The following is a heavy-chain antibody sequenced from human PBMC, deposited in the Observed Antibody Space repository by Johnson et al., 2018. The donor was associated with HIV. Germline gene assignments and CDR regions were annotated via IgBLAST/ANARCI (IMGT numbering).Heavy chain of an antibody. V-gene: IGHV3-74*02. D-gene: IGHD3-10*01. CDR2: IKSDERYT. J-gene: IGHJ3*02. CDR1: GFTFSSSA. CDR3: ARGDPPNVFDI. Sequence: VQLVESGGGLIQPGGSLRLSCAVSGFTFSSSAMSWVRQDPGKGLVWVSRIKSDERYTDYADSVKGRFTISGDNAKNTLYLQMDSLRAEDTAVYYCARGDPPNVFDIWGQGTMVTVSS.